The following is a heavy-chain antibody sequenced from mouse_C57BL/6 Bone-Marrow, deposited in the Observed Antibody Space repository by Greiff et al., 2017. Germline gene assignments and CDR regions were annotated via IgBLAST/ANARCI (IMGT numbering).Heavy chain of an antibody. V-gene: IGHV1-82*01. CDR1: GYAFSSSW. CDR2: IYPGDGDT. D-gene: IGHD2-4*01. CDR3: AREDSGWYYDY. J-gene: IGHJ4*01. Sequence: VQGVESGPELVKPGASVKISCKASGYAFSSSWMNWVKQRPGKGLEWIGRIYPGDGDTNYNGKFKGKATLTADKSSSTAYMQLSSLTSEDSAVYFCAREDSGWYYDYWGQGTSVTVSS.